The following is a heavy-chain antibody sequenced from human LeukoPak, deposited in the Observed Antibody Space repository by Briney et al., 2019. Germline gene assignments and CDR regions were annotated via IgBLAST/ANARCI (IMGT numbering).Heavy chain of an antibody. CDR1: GGSINNYY. D-gene: IGHD2-2*01. CDR2: IYSSGTT. CDR3: ARRYRYCSSTSCYPFDP. J-gene: IGHJ5*02. V-gene: IGHV4-4*07. Sequence: ETLSLTCTVSGGSINNYYWSWIRQSAGKGLEWIGRIYSSGTTNYNPSLKSRVTISVDTSKNQFSLKLSSVTAADTAVYYCARRYRYCSSTSCYPFDPWGQGTLVTVSS.